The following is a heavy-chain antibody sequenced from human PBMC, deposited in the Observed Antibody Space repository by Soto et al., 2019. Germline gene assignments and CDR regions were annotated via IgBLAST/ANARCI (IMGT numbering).Heavy chain of an antibody. CDR3: AKLEEASGLATTYIDY. CDR1: GFSFSTYA. CDR2: IRGSDGST. V-gene: IGHV3-23*01. D-gene: IGHD3-3*01. Sequence: EVQLLESGGGLVQPGGSLRLSCAASGFSFSTYAMNWVRQAPGKGLEWVSVIRGSDGSTYYADSVKGRFTISRDNSMDXLYLQMNSLRAEDTAVYYCAKLEEASGLATTYIDYWGQGTLVTVAS. J-gene: IGHJ4*02.